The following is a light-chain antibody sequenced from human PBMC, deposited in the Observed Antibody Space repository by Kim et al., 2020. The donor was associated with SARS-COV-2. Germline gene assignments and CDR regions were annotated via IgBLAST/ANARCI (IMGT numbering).Light chain of an antibody. CDR3: QQRSNGPLIT. V-gene: IGKV3-11*01. Sequence: SPGERATLSCRASQSVSSYLTWYQQKPGQAPRLLIYDASNRATGIPARFSGSGSGTDFTLTISSLEPEDFAVYYCQQRSNGPLITFGQGTRLEIK. CDR1: QSVSSY. CDR2: DAS. J-gene: IGKJ5*01.